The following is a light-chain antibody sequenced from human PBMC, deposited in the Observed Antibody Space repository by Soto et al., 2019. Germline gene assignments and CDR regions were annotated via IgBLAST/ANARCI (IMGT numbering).Light chain of an antibody. Sequence: EMVLTQSPATLSLSPGERATLSCRASHSVSSYLAWYQQKPGQAPRLLIYDASNRATGIPARFSGSGSGTEFTLTIGSLQPDDFAAYYCQQYNSYPWTFGQGTKVDIK. V-gene: IGKV3-11*01. CDR2: DAS. CDR1: HSVSSY. CDR3: QQYNSYPWT. J-gene: IGKJ1*01.